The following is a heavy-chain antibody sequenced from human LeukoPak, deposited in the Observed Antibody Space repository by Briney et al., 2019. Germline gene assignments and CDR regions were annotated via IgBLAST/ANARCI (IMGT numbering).Heavy chain of an antibody. Sequence: GGSLRLSCAASGFTFTSYSMNWVRQAPGKGLEWVSTISGGGGSTYYADSVKGRFTISRDISKNTLYLQVDSLRAEDTAVYYCAKGGKWDVTPFDYWGQGTLVTVSS. V-gene: IGHV3-23*01. CDR3: AKGGKWDVTPFDY. CDR1: GFTFTSYS. D-gene: IGHD1-26*01. CDR2: ISGGGGST. J-gene: IGHJ4*02.